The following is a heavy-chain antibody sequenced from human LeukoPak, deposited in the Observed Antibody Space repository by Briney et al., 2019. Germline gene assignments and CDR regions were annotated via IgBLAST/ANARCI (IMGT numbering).Heavy chain of an antibody. J-gene: IGHJ4*02. V-gene: IGHV3-23*01. CDR2: ISGSGGST. CDR1: GFTFSSYA. Sequence: GGSLRLSCAASGFTFSSYAVSWVRQAPGKGLEWVSAISGSGGSTYYADSVKGRFTISRDNSKNTLYLQMNSLRAEDTAVYYCAKDPYYGSGSYLFDYWGQGTLVTVSS. D-gene: IGHD3-10*01. CDR3: AKDPYYGSGSYLFDY.